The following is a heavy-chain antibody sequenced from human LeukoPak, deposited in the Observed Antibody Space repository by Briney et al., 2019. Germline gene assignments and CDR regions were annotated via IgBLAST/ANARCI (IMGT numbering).Heavy chain of an antibody. CDR3: ATAPGYCSSTSCPWGYFDY. J-gene: IGHJ4*02. CDR2: IYSGGST. V-gene: IGHV3-53*01. Sequence: PGGSLRLSCVASGFTFNDYYMGWIRQAPGKGLEWVSVIYSGGSTYYADSVKGRFTISRDNSKNTLYLQMNSLRAEDTAVYYCATAPGYCSSTSCPWGYFDYWGQGTLVTVSS. CDR1: GFTFNDYY. D-gene: IGHD2-2*01.